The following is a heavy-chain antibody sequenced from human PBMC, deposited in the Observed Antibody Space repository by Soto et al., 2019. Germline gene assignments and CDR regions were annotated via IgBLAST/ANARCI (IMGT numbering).Heavy chain of an antibody. CDR1: GFTFSSFW. D-gene: IGHD3-10*01. Sequence: EVQLVESGGGLVQPGGSLRLSCAASGFTFSSFWMSWVRRAPGKGPEWVANIKQDGSDKNYVGSVKGRFTISRDNAKNSLYLQMNNLRVEDTAVYYCARDVPGKLGHDSWGQGTLVTVSS. CDR2: IKQDGSDK. J-gene: IGHJ4*02. V-gene: IGHV3-7*01. CDR3: ARDVPGKLGHDS.